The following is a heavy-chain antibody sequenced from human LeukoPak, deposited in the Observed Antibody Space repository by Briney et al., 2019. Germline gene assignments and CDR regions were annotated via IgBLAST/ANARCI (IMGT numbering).Heavy chain of an antibody. D-gene: IGHD3-16*02. V-gene: IGHV3-33*01. CDR1: GFTFSSYG. CDR3: ARVNRGDAFDV. J-gene: IGHJ3*01. Sequence: GGSVRLSCAASGFTFSSYGMHWVRQAPGKGLEWVAVIWHDGRNKFYADSLKGRFTISRDNSKNTLYLQMNSLRAEDTAVYYCARVNRGDAFDVWGQGTLVTVSS. CDR2: IWHDGRNK.